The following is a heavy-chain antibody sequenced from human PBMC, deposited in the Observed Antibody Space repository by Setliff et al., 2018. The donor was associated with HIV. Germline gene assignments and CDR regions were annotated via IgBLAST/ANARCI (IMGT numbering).Heavy chain of an antibody. CDR2: IYWTGKT. CDR3: ARHPREEPQRNYKFDS. CDR1: DSAMDSYY. Sequence: SETLSLTCTVSDSAMDSYYWSWVRQSPGKGLEYIGYIYWTGKTDYNPSLKSLVTISLDTSGNQFSLKLNSVTGADTAVYYCARHPREEPQRNYKFDSWGQGTLVTVSS. D-gene: IGHD1-7*01. V-gene: IGHV4-59*08. J-gene: IGHJ4*02.